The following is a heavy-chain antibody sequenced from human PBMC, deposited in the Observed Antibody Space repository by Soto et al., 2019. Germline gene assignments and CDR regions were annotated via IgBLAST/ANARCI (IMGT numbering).Heavy chain of an antibody. CDR1: GFTFSSYS. J-gene: IGHJ4*02. Sequence: GGSLRLSCAASGFTFSSYSMNWVRQAPGKELEWVSSISSSSSYIYYADSVKGRFTISRDNAKNSLYLQMNSLRAEDTAVYYCARDPRYSSGWYLAYWGQGTLVTVSS. D-gene: IGHD6-19*01. V-gene: IGHV3-21*01. CDR2: ISSSSSYI. CDR3: ARDPRYSSGWYLAY.